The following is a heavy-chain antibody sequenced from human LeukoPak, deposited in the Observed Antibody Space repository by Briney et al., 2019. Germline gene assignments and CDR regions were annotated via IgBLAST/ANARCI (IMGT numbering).Heavy chain of an antibody. V-gene: IGHV3-7*01. CDR2: IKHDGTEK. CDR3: ARVAAAGMGDY. CDR1: GFTFSSYW. Sequence: GGSLRLSCAASGFTFSSYWMSWVRQAPGKGLEWVAHIKHDGTEKYYLDSVKGPFPISRDNSKNSLYLQMNSLRAEDTAVYYCARVAAAGMGDYWGQGTLVTVSS. J-gene: IGHJ4*02. D-gene: IGHD6-13*01.